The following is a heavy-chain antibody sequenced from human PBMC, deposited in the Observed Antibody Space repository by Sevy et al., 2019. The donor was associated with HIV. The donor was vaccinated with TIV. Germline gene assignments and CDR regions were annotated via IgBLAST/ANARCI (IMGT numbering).Heavy chain of an antibody. J-gene: IGHJ6*02. CDR3: ASRGVYCSSTSYHLYYYGMDV. D-gene: IGHD2-2*01. CDR2: IIPIFGTA. Sequence: ASVKVSCKASGGTFSSYAISWVRQAPGQGLEWMGGIIPIFGTANYAQKFQGRVTITADESTSTAYMELSSLRSEDTAVYYCASRGVYCSSTSYHLYYYGMDVWGQGTTVTVS. CDR1: GGTFSSYA. V-gene: IGHV1-69*13.